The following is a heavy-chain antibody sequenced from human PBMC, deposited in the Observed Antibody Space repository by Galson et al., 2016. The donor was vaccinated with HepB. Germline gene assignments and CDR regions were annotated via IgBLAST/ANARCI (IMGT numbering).Heavy chain of an antibody. J-gene: IGHJ5*02. CDR2: INTYKGNT. D-gene: IGHD6-6*01. CDR3: ARGNQYSSSWRDWFDP. CDR1: GYTFTSYG. V-gene: IGHV1-18*01. Sequence: SVKVSCKASGYTFTSYGISWVRQAPGQGLEWMGWINTYKGNTNYAQNFQGRVSMATDTSTSTAYMDLRSLRSDDTAVYYCARGNQYSSSWRDWFDPWGQGTLVTVSS.